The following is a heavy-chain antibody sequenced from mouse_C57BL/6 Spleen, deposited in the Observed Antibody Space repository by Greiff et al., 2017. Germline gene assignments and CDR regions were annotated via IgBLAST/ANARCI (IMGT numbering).Heavy chain of an antibody. D-gene: IGHD1-1*01. V-gene: IGHV1-61*01. CDR3: ARRDYYGSSGY. J-gene: IGHJ2*01. CDR2: IYPSDSET. Sequence: QVQLQQPGAELVRPGSSVKLSCKASGYTFTSYWMDWVKQRPGQGLEWIGNIYPSDSETHYNQKFKDKATLTVDKSSSTAYMQLSSLTSEDSAVYYCARRDYYGSSGYWGQGTTLTVSS. CDR1: GYTFTSYW.